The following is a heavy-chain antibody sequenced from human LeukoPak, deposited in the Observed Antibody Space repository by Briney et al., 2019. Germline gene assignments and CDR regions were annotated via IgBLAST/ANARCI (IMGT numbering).Heavy chain of an antibody. Sequence: PGRSLRLSCAASGFTFSSYGMHWVRQAPGKGLEWVAVISYDGSNKYYADSVKGRFTISRDNAKNSLYLQMNSLRAEDTAVYYCARGYSGTYRLGYWGQGTLVTVSS. V-gene: IGHV3-30*03. CDR1: GFTFSSYG. J-gene: IGHJ4*02. CDR2: ISYDGSNK. D-gene: IGHD1-26*01. CDR3: ARGYSGTYRLGY.